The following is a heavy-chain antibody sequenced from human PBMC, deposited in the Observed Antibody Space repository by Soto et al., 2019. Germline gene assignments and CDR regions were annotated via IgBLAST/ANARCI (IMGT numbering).Heavy chain of an antibody. J-gene: IGHJ5*02. CDR3: AREDAARIERWFDA. CDR1: GGSIISASYS. CDR2: IYSSGST. Sequence: PSETLSLTCAVSGGSIISASYSWNWIRQSPGRGLEWIGHIYSSGSTYYNLSLKSRVSISVDTSNNQFSLKLTSVTAADTAVYFCAREDAARIERWFDAWGQGILVTAPQ. V-gene: IGHV4-31*11. D-gene: IGHD6-6*01.